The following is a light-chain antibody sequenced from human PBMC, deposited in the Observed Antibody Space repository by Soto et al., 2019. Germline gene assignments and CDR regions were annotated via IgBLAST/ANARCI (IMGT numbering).Light chain of an antibody. J-gene: IGKJ1*01. CDR3: QQYNNRPPWT. CDR2: ATS. Sequence: EIVMTQSPATLSVSPGERATLSCTASQSVSYNLAWYQQKPGQAPRLLIYATSTRATGIPARFSGSGSGTEFTLTISSLQSEDSAVYSCQQYNNRPPWTFGQGTKVDIK. CDR1: QSVSYN. V-gene: IGKV3-15*01.